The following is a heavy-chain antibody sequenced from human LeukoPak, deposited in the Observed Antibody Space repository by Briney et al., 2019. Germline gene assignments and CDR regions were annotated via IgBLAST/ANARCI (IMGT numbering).Heavy chain of an antibody. CDR3: ARDDDYNPLVH. D-gene: IGHD4/OR15-4a*01. CDR2: ISTNNGDT. J-gene: IGHJ4*02. CDR1: GYTFTSNG. Sequence: ASVKVSCKASGYTFTSNGISWVRQAPGQGLEWMGWISTNNGDTKYGKKFQGRVIMTTDTSTSTAYMEVRSLRSDDTAVYCCARDDDYNPLVHWGQGTLVTVSS. V-gene: IGHV1-18*01.